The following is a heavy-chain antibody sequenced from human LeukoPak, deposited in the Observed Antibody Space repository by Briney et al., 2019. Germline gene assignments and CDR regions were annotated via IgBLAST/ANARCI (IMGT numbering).Heavy chain of an antibody. J-gene: IGHJ4*02. D-gene: IGHD3-10*01. CDR2: IIPIFGTA. CDR3: ATGRYGSGSYYNYFY. Sequence: GSSVKVSCKASGGTFSSYAISWVRQAPGQGLEWMGGIIPIFGTANYAQKFQGRVTITTDESTSTAYMELSNLRSEDTAVYYCATGRYGSGSYYNYFYWGQGTLVTVSS. CDR1: GGTFSSYA. V-gene: IGHV1-69*05.